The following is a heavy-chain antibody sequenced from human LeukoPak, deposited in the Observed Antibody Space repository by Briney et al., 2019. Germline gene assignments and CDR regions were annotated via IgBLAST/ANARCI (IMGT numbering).Heavy chain of an antibody. D-gene: IGHD3-22*01. J-gene: IGHJ5*02. Sequence: PSETLSLTCTVSGGSISSGGYYWSWIRQHPGKGLEWIGYIYYSGSTYYNPSLKSRVTISVDTSKNQFSLKLSSVTAADTAVYYCARDPFLLDSSGYRGRNSGWFDPWGQGTLVTVSS. CDR2: IYYSGST. CDR1: GGSISSGGYY. V-gene: IGHV4-31*03. CDR3: ARDPFLLDSSGYRGRNSGWFDP.